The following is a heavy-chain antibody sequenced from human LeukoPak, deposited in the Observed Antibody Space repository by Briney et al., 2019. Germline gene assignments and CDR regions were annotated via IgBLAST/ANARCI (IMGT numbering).Heavy chain of an antibody. Sequence: GGSLRLSCAASGFTFSTFAMIWVRQPPGKGLEWVSSIFPSGGEIHYADSVRGRFTISRDNSKSTLSLQMNSLRAEDTAIYYCATYRQVLLPFESWGQGTLVTVSP. CDR2: IFPSGGEI. D-gene: IGHD2-8*02. CDR1: GFTFSTFA. CDR3: ATYRQVLLPFES. V-gene: IGHV3-23*01. J-gene: IGHJ4*02.